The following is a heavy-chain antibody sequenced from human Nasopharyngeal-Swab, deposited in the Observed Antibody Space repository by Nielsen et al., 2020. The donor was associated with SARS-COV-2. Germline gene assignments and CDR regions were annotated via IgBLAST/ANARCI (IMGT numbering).Heavy chain of an antibody. Sequence: GESLKISCAASGFTFDDYGMSWVRQAPGKGLEWVSGINWNGGSTGYADSVKDRFTISRDNAKNSLYLQMNSLRAEDTALYHCASFDILTGYLDYWGQGTLVTVSS. CDR1: GFTFDDYG. J-gene: IGHJ4*02. CDR3: ASFDILTGYLDY. V-gene: IGHV3-20*01. CDR2: INWNGGST. D-gene: IGHD3-9*01.